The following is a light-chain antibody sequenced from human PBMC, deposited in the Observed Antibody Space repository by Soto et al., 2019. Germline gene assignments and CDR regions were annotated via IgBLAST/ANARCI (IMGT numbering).Light chain of an antibody. CDR2: CAT. V-gene: IGKV1-12*01. Sequence: IQIYQSPSSLSASVGDRVTIPCRASQAISSYLDWYQQKPGKAPNLLIYCATTLQSGVPSRFSGSGSGTDFTLTINSQQPEDFAPYYCQQANCFLPHFGQGTRLEI. CDR3: QQANCFLPH. J-gene: IGKJ5*01. CDR1: QAISSY.